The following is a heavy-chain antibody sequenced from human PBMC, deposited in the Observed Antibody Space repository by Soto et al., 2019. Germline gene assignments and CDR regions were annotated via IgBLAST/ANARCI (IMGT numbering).Heavy chain of an antibody. V-gene: IGHV3-23*01. D-gene: IGHD5-18*01. CDR2: ISGSGGTT. CDR3: AKGRTSVGIHYYFDY. J-gene: IGHJ4*02. Sequence: EVQLLESGGGLVQPGGSLRLRCAASGFTFSSYAMSWVRQAPGKGLEWVSAISGSGGTTYYADSVKGRFSISRDNSKNTLYLQMNSLRAEDTAVYYCAKGRTSVGIHYYFDYWGQGTLVTVSS. CDR1: GFTFSSYA.